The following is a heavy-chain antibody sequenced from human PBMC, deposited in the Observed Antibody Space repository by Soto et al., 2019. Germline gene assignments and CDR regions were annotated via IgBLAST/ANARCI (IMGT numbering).Heavy chain of an antibody. D-gene: IGHD6-6*01. J-gene: IGHJ2*01. CDR1: GFTFSSYG. CDR2: ISTGSATI. V-gene: IGHV3-48*02. CDR3: ARDSASYSSSSGSYWYFDL. Sequence: GSLRLSCAASGFTFSSYGMNWVRQTPGKGLEWVSYISTGSATIYYAESVKGRLTTSRDNAKNSLYLQMDSLRDEDTAVYFCARDSASYSSSSGSYWYFDLWGRGTLVTVS.